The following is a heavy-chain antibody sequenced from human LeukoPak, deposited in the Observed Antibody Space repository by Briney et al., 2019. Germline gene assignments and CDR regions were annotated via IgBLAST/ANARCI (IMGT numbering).Heavy chain of an antibody. J-gene: IGHJ6*02. D-gene: IGHD3-22*01. CDR1: GFTFSSYA. CDR2: IYYDGSNK. Sequence: GGSLRLSCSASGFTFSSYAMHWIRQAPGKGLEWVALIYYDGSNKYYADSVKGRFTISRDNSKNTLFLQMNSLRAEDTAVYYCARDGVVGYGMDVWGQGTMVTVSS. CDR3: ARDGVVGYGMDV. V-gene: IGHV3-30*04.